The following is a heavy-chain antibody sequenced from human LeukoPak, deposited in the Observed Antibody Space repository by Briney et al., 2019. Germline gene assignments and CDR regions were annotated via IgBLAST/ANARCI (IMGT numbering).Heavy chain of an antibody. V-gene: IGHV3-20*04. D-gene: IGHD5-12*01. J-gene: IGHJ4*02. CDR1: GFTFSTYG. Sequence: PGGSLRLSCAASGFTFSTYGMSWVRQAPGKGLEWVSGINWNGGSTGYADSVKGRFTISRDNSKNTLYLQMNSLRAEDTAVYYCARNYGGYEPVTPWFDYWGQGTLVTVSS. CDR3: ARNYGGYEPVTPWFDY. CDR2: INWNGGST.